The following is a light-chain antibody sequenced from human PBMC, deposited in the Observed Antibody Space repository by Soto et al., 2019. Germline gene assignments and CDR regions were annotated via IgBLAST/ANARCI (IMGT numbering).Light chain of an antibody. Sequence: EIVLTQSPATLSLSLGERATLSCRASQSLSGYLAWYQQKPGQPPRLLIYGASSLESGVPSRFSGSGSGTEFTLTISSLQPDDFATYYCQQYNSYPWTFGQGTKVEIK. CDR3: QQYNSYPWT. CDR1: QSLSGY. V-gene: IGKV3-15*01. CDR2: GAS. J-gene: IGKJ1*01.